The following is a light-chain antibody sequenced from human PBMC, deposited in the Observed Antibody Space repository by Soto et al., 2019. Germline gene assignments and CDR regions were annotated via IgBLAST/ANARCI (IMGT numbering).Light chain of an antibody. CDR2: RNN. V-gene: IGLV1-47*01. J-gene: IGLJ3*02. CDR1: SSNIGINY. CDR3: AAWDDSLSSPV. Sequence: QSALTQPPSASGTPGQRVTISCSGSSSNIGINYVYWYQQLPGTAPKLLIYRNNQRPSGVPDRFSGSKSGTSASLAISGLRSEDEADYYCAAWDDSLSSPVFGGGTKVTVL.